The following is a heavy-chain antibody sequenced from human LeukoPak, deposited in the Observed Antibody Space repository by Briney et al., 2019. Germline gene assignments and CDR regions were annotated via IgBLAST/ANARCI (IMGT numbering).Heavy chain of an antibody. V-gene: IGHV4-39*01. D-gene: IGHD1-26*01. CDR1: GGSISSNAYY. CDR3: ARVLNSGSFAGPEDAFDI. Sequence: PSETLSLTCTVSGGSISSNAYYWAWIRQPPGKGLEWIGSIYSSVSTYYNPSLKSRVTISVDTSKNQFSLKLSSVTAADTAVYYCARVLNSGSFAGPEDAFDIWGQGTMVTVSS. J-gene: IGHJ3*02. CDR2: IYSSVST.